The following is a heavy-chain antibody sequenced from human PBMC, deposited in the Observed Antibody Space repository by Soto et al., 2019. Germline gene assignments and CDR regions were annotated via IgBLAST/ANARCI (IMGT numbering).Heavy chain of an antibody. CDR1: GFTFSEYS. CDR2: ISSDGDIT. D-gene: IGHD3-9*01. V-gene: IGHV3-64D*06. Sequence: GGSLTLSCSASGFTFSEYSMHWVRQAPGKGLQYVSTISSDGDITYYTDSVKGRFTISRDNSKNTLYLQMNSLRPEDTAVYYCVKVSTFYDILTGYYSTNFFDPWGQGTLVTVS. CDR3: VKVSTFYDILTGYYSTNFFDP. J-gene: IGHJ5*02.